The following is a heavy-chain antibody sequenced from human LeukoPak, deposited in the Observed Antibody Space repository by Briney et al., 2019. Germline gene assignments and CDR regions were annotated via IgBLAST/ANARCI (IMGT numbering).Heavy chain of an antibody. D-gene: IGHD5-18*01. CDR1: GFPINSNYY. J-gene: IGHJ4*02. Sequence: SETLSLTCSVSGFPINSNYYWGWVRPPPGKGLEWIGSIYYSGSTYYSPSLRSRVTISVDTSKNQFSLKVSSVTAADTAVYYCAREDTAMVPDYWGQGTLVTVSS. CDR2: IYYSGST. V-gene: IGHV4-38-2*02. CDR3: AREDTAMVPDY.